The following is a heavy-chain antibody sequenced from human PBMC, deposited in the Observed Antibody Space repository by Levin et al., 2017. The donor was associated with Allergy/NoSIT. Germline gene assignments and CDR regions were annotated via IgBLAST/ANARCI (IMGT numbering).Heavy chain of an antibody. Sequence: PSETLSLTCTVSGASITSYYWSWIRQSPGKGLEWIGQIHNSGSTYLHPSLKSRVAMSVDTSKNHFSLKLTSVTTAFTAVYFCARDILRVGATTYFDYLGHGTLVTVSS. V-gene: IGHV4-59*01. CDR2: IHNSGST. D-gene: IGHD1-26*01. J-gene: IGHJ4*03. CDR1: GASITSYY. CDR3: ARDILRVGATTYFDY.